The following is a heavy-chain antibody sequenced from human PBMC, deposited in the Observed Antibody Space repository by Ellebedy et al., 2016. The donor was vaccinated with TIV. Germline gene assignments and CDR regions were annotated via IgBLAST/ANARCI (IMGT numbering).Heavy chain of an antibody. J-gene: IGHJ4*02. Sequence: MPSETLSLTCTVSGGAISSYYWSWIRQPPGKGLEWIGYIYYSGSTNYNPSLKSRVTISVDTSKNQFSLKLSSVTAADTAVYYCARFPVVTPTGDYWGQGTLVTVSS. CDR3: ARFPVVTPTGDY. V-gene: IGHV4-59*08. CDR2: IYYSGST. D-gene: IGHD4-23*01. CDR1: GGAISSYY.